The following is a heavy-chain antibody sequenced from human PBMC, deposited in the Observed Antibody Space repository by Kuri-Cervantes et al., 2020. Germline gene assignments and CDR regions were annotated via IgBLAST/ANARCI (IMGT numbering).Heavy chain of an antibody. V-gene: IGHV3-48*01. CDR1: GFTFSSYS. Sequence: GGSLRLSCRTSGFTFSSYSMSWVRQAPGKGLEWVASISGRSSTIYYADSLKGRVTISRDNAQSSLYLQMNSLRAEDTAVYYCARDDHDSSGYSDYWGQGTLVTVSS. D-gene: IGHD3-22*01. J-gene: IGHJ4*02. CDR2: ISGRSSTI. CDR3: ARDDHDSSGYSDY.